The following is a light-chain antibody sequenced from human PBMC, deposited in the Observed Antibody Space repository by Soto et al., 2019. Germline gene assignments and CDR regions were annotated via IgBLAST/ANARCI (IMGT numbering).Light chain of an antibody. CDR1: QSIYSNY. CDR3: QHYVNSPRT. V-gene: IGKV3-20*01. CDR2: GAS. Sequence: EIVLTQSPGTLSLSPGERATLSCRASQSIYSNYLAWYQQKPGQAPRLLIYGASTRVTGIPDGFSGSGSGTDFTLTISRLEPEDFAVYYCQHYVNSPRTFGQGTKVEIK. J-gene: IGKJ1*01.